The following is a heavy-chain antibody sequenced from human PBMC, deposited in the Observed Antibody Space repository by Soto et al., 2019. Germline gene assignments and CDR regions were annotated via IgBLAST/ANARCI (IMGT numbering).Heavy chain of an antibody. Sequence: VQLVESGGGLVQPGESLRLSCTASGLTFSISWMTWVRQAPGEGLEWVSNINPAGNVQHYADSVKERFTISRDNAKNSLFLQMSGLRVEDTAVYYCATANTPYAFDMWGHGTMVTVSS. J-gene: IGHJ3*02. CDR1: GLTFSISW. CDR3: ATANTPYAFDM. V-gene: IGHV3-7*01. CDR2: INPAGNVQ.